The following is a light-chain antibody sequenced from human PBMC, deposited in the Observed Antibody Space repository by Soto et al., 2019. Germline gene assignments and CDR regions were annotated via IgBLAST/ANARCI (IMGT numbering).Light chain of an antibody. Sequence: DIQMTQSPSTLSASVGDRVTITCRASQSISSWLAWYQQKPGKAPKLLIYKASSLESGVPSRFSGSGSGTEFTLTLSSLQPADFATYYCPQYNFFGQGTKLEIE. J-gene: IGKJ2*01. CDR1: QSISSW. CDR2: KAS. CDR3: PQYNF. V-gene: IGKV1-5*03.